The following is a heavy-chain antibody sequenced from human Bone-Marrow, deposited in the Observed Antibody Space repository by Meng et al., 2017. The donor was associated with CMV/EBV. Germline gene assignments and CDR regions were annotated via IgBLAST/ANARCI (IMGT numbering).Heavy chain of an antibody. V-gene: IGHV4-39*07. CDR2: IYYSGST. CDR3: AMLEYSSSFYYYGMDV. D-gene: IGHD6-6*01. J-gene: IGHJ6*02. CDR1: GGSISSYY. Sequence: SETLSLTCTVSGGSISSYYWGWIRQPPGKGLEWIGSIYYSGSTYYNPSLKSRVTISVDTSKNQFSLKLSSVTAADTAVYYCAMLEYSSSFYYYGMDVWGQGTMVTVSS.